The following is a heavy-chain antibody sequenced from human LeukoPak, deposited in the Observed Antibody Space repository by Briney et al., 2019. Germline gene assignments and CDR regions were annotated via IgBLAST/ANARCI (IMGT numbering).Heavy chain of an antibody. Sequence: GRSLRLSCAASGFIFNNYGMHWVRQAPGKGLEWVAVISYDGTNKNYADSVKGRFTTSRDSSKNTVYLQMNSLRVEDTAVYYCAKDWAPYCGGDCYFNYWGQGTLVTVSS. D-gene: IGHD2-21*02. V-gene: IGHV3-30*18. CDR3: AKDWAPYCGGDCYFNY. CDR2: ISYDGTNK. J-gene: IGHJ4*02. CDR1: GFIFNNYG.